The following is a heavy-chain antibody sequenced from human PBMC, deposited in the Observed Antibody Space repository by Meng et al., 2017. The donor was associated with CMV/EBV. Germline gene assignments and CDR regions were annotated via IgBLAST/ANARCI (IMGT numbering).Heavy chain of an antibody. CDR1: GGSISSSSYY. V-gene: IGHV4-39*02. CDR3: AREVQGYCSSTSCLYYYGMDV. D-gene: IGHD2-2*01. Sequence: SETLSLTCTVSGGSISSSSYYWGWSRQPPGKGLEWIGSIYYSGSTYYNPSLKSRVTISVDTSKNQFSLKLSSVTAADTAVYYCAREVQGYCSSTSCLYYYGMDVWGQGTTVTVSS. J-gene: IGHJ6*02. CDR2: IYYSGST.